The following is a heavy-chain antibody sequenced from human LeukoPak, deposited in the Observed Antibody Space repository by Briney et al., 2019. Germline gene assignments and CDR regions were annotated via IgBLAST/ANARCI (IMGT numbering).Heavy chain of an antibody. Sequence: SETLTLTCTVSGGSISSYDWSWIRQPPGKGLEWIGSIYTSGSTTYNPSLKSRVTISVDTSKNQFSLKLSSVTAADTAVYYCARLVTAAPSNNYYYYYYMDVWGKGTTVTVSS. V-gene: IGHV4-4*09. CDR2: IYTSGST. CDR1: GGSISSYD. D-gene: IGHD6-13*01. CDR3: ARLVTAAPSNNYYYYYYMDV. J-gene: IGHJ6*03.